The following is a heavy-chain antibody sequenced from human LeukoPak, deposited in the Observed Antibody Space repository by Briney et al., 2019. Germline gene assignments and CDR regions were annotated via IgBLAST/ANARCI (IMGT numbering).Heavy chain of an antibody. V-gene: IGHV3-7*01. CDR1: GFTFSSYW. J-gene: IGHJ3*02. Sequence: AGSLRLSCAASGFTFSSYWMSWVRQAPGKGLEWVANIKQDGSEKYYVDSVKGRFTISRDNTKNSLYLQMNSLRAEDTAVYYCARVESSITIFGVVTLGAFDIWGQGTMVTVSS. D-gene: IGHD3-3*01. CDR3: ARVESSITIFGVVTLGAFDI. CDR2: IKQDGSEK.